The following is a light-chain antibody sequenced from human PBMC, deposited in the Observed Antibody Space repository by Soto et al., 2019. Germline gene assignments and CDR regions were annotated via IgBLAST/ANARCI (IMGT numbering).Light chain of an antibody. CDR2: GAS. V-gene: IGKV3-15*01. CDR3: QQYNSYSET. CDR1: QSVNNN. J-gene: IGKJ1*01. Sequence: ETLMTPSPATLSVSPGERATLSCRASQSVNNNLAWYQQKLGQAPRVLIYGASTRATGIPARFTGSGSGTEFILTITSLQSEDSATYYCQQYNSYSETFGQGTKV.